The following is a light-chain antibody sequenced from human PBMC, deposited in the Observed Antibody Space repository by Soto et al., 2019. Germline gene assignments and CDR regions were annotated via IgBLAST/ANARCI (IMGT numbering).Light chain of an antibody. J-gene: IGKJ2*01. CDR3: QQSYSTPPT. V-gene: IGKV1-39*01. Sequence: DIKMTQSPSSLSASVGDRVTITCRASQSISNYLNWYQQKSGTPPKLLIHTASTLQSGVPSRFSGRGSGPDFTLTISSVQPDDFAIYFCQQSYSTPPTFGQGTTLESK. CDR1: QSISNY. CDR2: TAS.